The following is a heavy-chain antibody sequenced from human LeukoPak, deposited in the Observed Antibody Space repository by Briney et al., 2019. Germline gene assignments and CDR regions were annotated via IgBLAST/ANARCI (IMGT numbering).Heavy chain of an antibody. CDR1: GFPFSSYG. V-gene: IGHV3-30*18. CDR2: ISYDGSSE. D-gene: IGHD6-6*01. CDR3: AKYSSSSNYYYGMDV. Sequence: GGSLRLSCEASGFPFSSYGMHWVRQAPGKGLEWVAVISYDGSSEDYADSVEGRFTSSRDNSKNTMYLQMNSLRPEDTALYYCAKYSSSSNYYYGMDVWGQGTTVTVSS. J-gene: IGHJ6*02.